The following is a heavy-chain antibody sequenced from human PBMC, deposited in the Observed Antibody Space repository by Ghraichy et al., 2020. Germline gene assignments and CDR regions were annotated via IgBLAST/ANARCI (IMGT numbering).Heavy chain of an antibody. Sequence: SLNISCAVSGGSINSGGYSWNWIRQPPGKGLEWIGYIYHSGSTDSNPSLKSRVTMSVDRSKNQLSLKLRSVTAADTGVYYCAREGDYYGSGSYSFAYWGRGTLVTVSS. J-gene: IGHJ4*02. CDR3: AREGDYYGSGSYSFAY. CDR2: IYHSGST. D-gene: IGHD3-10*01. V-gene: IGHV4-30-2*01. CDR1: GGSINSGGYS.